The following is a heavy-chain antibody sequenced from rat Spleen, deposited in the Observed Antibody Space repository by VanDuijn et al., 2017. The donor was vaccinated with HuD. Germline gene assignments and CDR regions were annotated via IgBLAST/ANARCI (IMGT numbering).Heavy chain of an antibody. Sequence: EVQLVESGGGLVQPGRLLKLSCAGLGFTYSYYVMAWVRRVPTKGVEWVVSISTGGGNTYYRDSVKGRFTISRDNAKNTLCLQMDSLRSEDTATYYCAKELANWELGGFDYWGQGVMVTVSS. V-gene: IGHV5S13*01. CDR1: GFTYSYYV. CDR3: AKELANWELGGFDY. J-gene: IGHJ2*01. D-gene: IGHD5-1*01. CDR2: ISTGGGNT.